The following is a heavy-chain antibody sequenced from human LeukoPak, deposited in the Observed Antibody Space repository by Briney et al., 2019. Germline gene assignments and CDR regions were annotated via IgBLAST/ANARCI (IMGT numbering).Heavy chain of an antibody. V-gene: IGHV4-34*01. CDR1: GGSFSGYY. D-gene: IGHD6-19*01. Sequence: SETLSLTCAVYGGSFSGYYWNWIRQPPGKGLEWIGEINDSGSTNYNPSLKSRITILVDTSKNQFSLKVSSVTAADTAVYYCARRSHSVGGWLIKYWGQGTPVTVSS. CDR2: INDSGST. J-gene: IGHJ4*02. CDR3: ARRSHSVGGWLIKY.